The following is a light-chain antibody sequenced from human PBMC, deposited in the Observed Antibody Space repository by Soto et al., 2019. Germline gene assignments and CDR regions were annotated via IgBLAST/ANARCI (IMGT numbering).Light chain of an antibody. CDR1: ESLVYSDGNTY. CDR3: MQGTHWPET. J-gene: IGKJ1*01. CDR2: KVS. V-gene: IGKV2-30*01. Sequence: DVVMTQSPLSLPVRLGQPASICYRSSESLVYSDGNTYLNWVQQRPGQSPRRLIDKVSNRDSGGPDRVSGSGSGTNVKLKSIMGEAADVGLEACMQGTHWPETFGQGTKVDIK.